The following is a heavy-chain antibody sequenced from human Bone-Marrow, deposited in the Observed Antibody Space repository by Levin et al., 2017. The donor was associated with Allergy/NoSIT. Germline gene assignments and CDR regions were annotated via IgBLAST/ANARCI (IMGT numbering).Heavy chain of an antibody. Sequence: GESLKISCAASGFTFSSYWMSWVRQAPGKGLEWVANIKQDGSEKYYVDSVKGRFTISRDNAKNSLYLQMNSLRAEDTAVYYCARDGRYSYGFGGPDDYYYYYGMDGWGQGTTVTVSS. V-gene: IGHV3-7*01. D-gene: IGHD5-18*01. J-gene: IGHJ6*02. CDR3: ARDGRYSYGFGGPDDYYYYYGMDG. CDR2: IKQDGSEK. CDR1: GFTFSSYW.